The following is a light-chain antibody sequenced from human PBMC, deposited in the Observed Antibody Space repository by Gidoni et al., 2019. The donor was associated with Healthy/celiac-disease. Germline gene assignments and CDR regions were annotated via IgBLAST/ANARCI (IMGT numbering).Light chain of an antibody. CDR3: MQALQTPMYT. V-gene: IGKV2-28*01. CDR2: LGS. Sequence: DIVMTLSPLSLPVTPGEPASISCRSSQSLLHSNGDNYLAWYLQKPGQSPQLLIYLGSNRAAGGPDRFSGSGSGTDFTLKISRVEAEDVGVYYCMQALQTPMYTFGQGTKLEIK. J-gene: IGKJ2*01. CDR1: QSLLHSNGDNY.